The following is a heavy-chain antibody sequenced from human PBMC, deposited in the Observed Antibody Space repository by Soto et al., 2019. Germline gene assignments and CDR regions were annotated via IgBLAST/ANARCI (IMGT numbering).Heavy chain of an antibody. CDR2: MYNTGST. CDR3: ARHSNEYRKSLDY. Sequence: SETLSLTYTVSGGSISGYYWSWIRQPPGKGLEWIGYMYNTGSTVYNPSFKSRVTISVDTSKNQFSLKLSSVTAADTAVYYCARHSNEYRKSLDYWGQGTLVTVSS. J-gene: IGHJ4*02. CDR1: GGSISGYY. D-gene: IGHD1-1*01. V-gene: IGHV4-59*08.